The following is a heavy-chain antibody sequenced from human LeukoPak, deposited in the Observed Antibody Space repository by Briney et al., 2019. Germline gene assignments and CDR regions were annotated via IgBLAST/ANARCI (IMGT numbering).Heavy chain of an antibody. D-gene: IGHD1-26*01. V-gene: IGHV1-69*06. CDR3: AREDDTGRYMGDDAFDI. CDR2: IIPMSDTA. Sequence: SVKVSCKASGGTFNSYAISWVRQDPGQGLEWMGGIIPMSDTANYPQKFRGRLTITADIPTSTVYMELSSLRSEDTAVYYCAREDDTGRYMGDDAFDIWGQGTMVTVSS. CDR1: GGTFNSYA. J-gene: IGHJ3*02.